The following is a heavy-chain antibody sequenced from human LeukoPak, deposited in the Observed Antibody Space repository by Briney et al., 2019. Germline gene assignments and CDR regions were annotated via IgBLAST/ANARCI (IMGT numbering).Heavy chain of an antibody. CDR2: SSWNSGMI. J-gene: IGHJ6*03. CDR1: LFTFDDYA. CDR3: AKDRAARGRGNYFYMDV. D-gene: IGHD2/OR15-2a*01. V-gene: IGHV3-9*01. Sequence: GGSLRLSCVASLFTFDDYAMHWVRQAPGKGLEGVPGSSWNSGMICYADSVKRRITISRDNAKNSLYLQMNSLRPEETDLYYCAKDRAARGRGNYFYMDVWGKGTTVTVSS.